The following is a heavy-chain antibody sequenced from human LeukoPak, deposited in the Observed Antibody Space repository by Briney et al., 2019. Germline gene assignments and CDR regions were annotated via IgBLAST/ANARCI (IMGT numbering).Heavy chain of an antibody. CDR2: VSYSGANT. V-gene: IGHV3-23*01. J-gene: IGHJ4*02. D-gene: IGHD3-10*01. CDR1: GFTFTSYA. CDR3: AKRVSGSPYYFDY. Sequence: GGSLRLSCAASGFTFTSYAMSWVRQAPGKGLEWVSTVSYSGANTYYADSVKGRFTISRDNSKNTLYLLMISLRAEDTAVYYCAKRVSGSPYYFDYWGQGTLVTVSS.